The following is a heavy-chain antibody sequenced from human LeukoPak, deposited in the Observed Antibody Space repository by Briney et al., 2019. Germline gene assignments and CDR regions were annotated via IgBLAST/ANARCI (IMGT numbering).Heavy chain of an antibody. CDR1: GFTFSSYA. V-gene: IGHV3-30-3*01. D-gene: IGHD6-19*01. J-gene: IGHJ4*02. CDR3: AKDYSPYYPLPGQWLVGLFDY. CDR2: ISYDGSNK. Sequence: GGSLRLSCAASGFTFSSYAMHWVRQAPGKGLEWVAVISYDGSNKYYADSVKGRFTISRDNSKNTLYLQMNSLRAEDTAVYYCAKDYSPYYPLPGQWLVGLFDYWGQGTLVTVSS.